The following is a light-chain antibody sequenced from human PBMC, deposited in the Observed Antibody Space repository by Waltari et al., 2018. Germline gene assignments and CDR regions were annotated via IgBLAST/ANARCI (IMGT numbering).Light chain of an antibody. CDR1: QSIVKY. J-gene: IGKJ1*01. CDR2: HTS. V-gene: IGKV3-20*01. CDR3: QHYVRLPAT. Sequence: EIMLTQSPGTLSLSPGDRATLSCKASQSIVKYLACYQQKPGPAPRLLIYHTSIRATGIPDRFSGSGSETDFSLTISRLEPEDFAVYYCQHYVRLPATFGQGTNVEIK.